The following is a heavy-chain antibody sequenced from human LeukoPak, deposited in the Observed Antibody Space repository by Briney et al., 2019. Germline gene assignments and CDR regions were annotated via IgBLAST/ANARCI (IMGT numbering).Heavy chain of an antibody. CDR3: ARDKGGYNFWSGFAY. CDR2: IGSSTNTI. D-gene: IGHD3-3*01. V-gene: IGHV3-48*04. CDR1: GLTFSSYN. J-gene: IGHJ4*02. Sequence: GGSLRLSCAASGLTFSSYNMNWVRQAPGKGLEWVSSIGSSTNTIYYADSVKGRFTISRDNAKNSLFLQMHRLRAEDTAVYYCARDKGGYNFWSGFAYWGPGTLVTVSS.